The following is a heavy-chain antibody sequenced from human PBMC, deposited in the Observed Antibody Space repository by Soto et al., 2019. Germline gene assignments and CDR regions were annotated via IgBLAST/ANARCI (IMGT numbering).Heavy chain of an antibody. CDR1: GFTFSTYS. D-gene: IGHD2-2*02. CDR2: ISSRSDI. J-gene: IGHJ6*02. Sequence: GGSLRLSCVGSGFTFSTYSINWVRQAPGKGLEWVSPISSRSDIYYADSVKGRFTISRDNAKNSVSLQMNSLRAEDTAVYYCAREYTAWPLAYGLDVWGQGTTVTVSS. V-gene: IGHV3-21*01. CDR3: AREYTAWPLAYGLDV.